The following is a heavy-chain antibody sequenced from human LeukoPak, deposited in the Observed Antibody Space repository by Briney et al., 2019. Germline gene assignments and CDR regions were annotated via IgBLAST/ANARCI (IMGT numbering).Heavy chain of an antibody. CDR3: ARGAPPVLLWFGESLGNWFDP. Sequence: GASVKVSCKASGYTFTCYYMHWVRQAPGQGLEWMGWINPNSGGTNYAQKFQGRVTMTRDTSISTAYMELSRLRSDDTAVYYCARGAPPVLLWFGESLGNWFDPWGQGTLVTVSS. CDR2: INPNSGGT. D-gene: IGHD3-10*01. J-gene: IGHJ5*02. CDR1: GYTFTCYY. V-gene: IGHV1-2*02.